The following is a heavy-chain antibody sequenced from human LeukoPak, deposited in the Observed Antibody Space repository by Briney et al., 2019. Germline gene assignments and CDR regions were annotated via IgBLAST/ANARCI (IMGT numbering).Heavy chain of an antibody. CDR2: IRFDGTNK. Sequence: GGSLRLSCAASGFTFSSYGMHWVRQAPGKGLEWVALIRFDGTNKYYADSVKGRFTISRDNSKNTLYLQMNSLRPEDTAVYYCTREKIPAPDKRGALDYWGQGTLVTVSS. J-gene: IGHJ4*02. V-gene: IGHV3-30*02. D-gene: IGHD6-13*01. CDR3: TREKIPAPDKRGALDY. CDR1: GFTFSSYG.